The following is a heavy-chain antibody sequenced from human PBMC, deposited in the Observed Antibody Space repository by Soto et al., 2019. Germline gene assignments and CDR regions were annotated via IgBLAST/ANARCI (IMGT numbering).Heavy chain of an antibody. D-gene: IGHD6-13*01. CDR3: ARSLISNGYSSSWDFDY. J-gene: IGHJ4*02. CDR2: ISAYNGNT. Sequence: ASVKVSCKASGYTFTSYGISWVRQAPGQGLEWMGWISAYNGNTNYAQKLQGRVTMTTDTSTSTAYMELRSLRSDDTAVYYCARSLISNGYSSSWDFDYWGQGTLVTVSS. V-gene: IGHV1-18*01. CDR1: GYTFTSYG.